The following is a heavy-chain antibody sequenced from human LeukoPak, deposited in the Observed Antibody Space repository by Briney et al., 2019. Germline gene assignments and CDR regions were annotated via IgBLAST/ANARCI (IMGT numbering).Heavy chain of an antibody. CDR2: INRDGSTK. J-gene: IGHJ4*02. CDR1: GFTFSNSW. Sequence: GGSLRLSCAASGFTFSNSWMAWVRQAPGKGLQWVANINRDGSTKHYADSLKGRYTISRDNPKNSLYLQMNNLRADDTAVYYCTRDTEGSLDYWGQGILVTVAS. D-gene: IGHD1-26*01. CDR3: TRDTEGSLDY. V-gene: IGHV3-7*01.